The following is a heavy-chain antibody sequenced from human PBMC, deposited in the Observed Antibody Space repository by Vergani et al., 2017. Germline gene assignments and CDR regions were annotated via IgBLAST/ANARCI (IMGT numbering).Heavy chain of an antibody. D-gene: IGHD2-2*01. CDR1: GGSISSYY. V-gene: IGHV4-59*01. CDR2: IYYSGST. Sequence: QVQLQESGPGLVKPSETLSLTCTVSGGSISSYYWSWIRQPPGKGLEWIGYIYYSGSTNYNPSLKSRVTISVDTSKNQFSLKLSSVTAADTAVYYCARDGRYQLPTDYYYYYMDVWGKGP. CDR3: ARDGRYQLPTDYYYYYMDV. J-gene: IGHJ6*03.